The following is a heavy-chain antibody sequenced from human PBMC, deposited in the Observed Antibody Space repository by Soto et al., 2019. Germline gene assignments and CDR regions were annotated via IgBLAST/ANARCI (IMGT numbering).Heavy chain of an antibody. V-gene: IGHV1-69*04. D-gene: IGHD3-22*01. CDR3: AREPLSDYYDSSGYFDY. CDR2: IIPILGIA. Sequence: SVKVSCKASGGTFSSYTISWVRQAPGQGLEWMGRIIPILGIANYAQKFQGRVTITADKSTSTAYMELSSLRSEDTAVYCCAREPLSDYYDSSGYFDYWGQGTLVTVSS. CDR1: GGTFSSYT. J-gene: IGHJ4*02.